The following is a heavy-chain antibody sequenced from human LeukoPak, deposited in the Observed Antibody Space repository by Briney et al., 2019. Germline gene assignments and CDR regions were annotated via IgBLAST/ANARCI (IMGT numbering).Heavy chain of an antibody. CDR2: ISTSGSNT. CDR1: GFTFSSYW. D-gene: IGHD3-10*01. Sequence: GGSLRLSCAASGFTFSSYWMSRVRQAPGKGLEWVSTISTSGSNTYYADSVKGRFTISRDNSKSTLYLQMNSLRADDTAVYYCAKLPYGSVDYWGQGTLVTVSS. CDR3: AKLPYGSVDY. V-gene: IGHV3-23*01. J-gene: IGHJ4*01.